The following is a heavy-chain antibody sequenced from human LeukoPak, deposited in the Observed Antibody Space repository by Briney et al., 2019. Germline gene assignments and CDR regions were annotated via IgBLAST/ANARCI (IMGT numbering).Heavy chain of an antibody. CDR3: AKDPRSCSGGSCPNWFDP. Sequence: GGSLRLSCAASGFTFSSYGMHWVRQAPGKGLEWVAVIWYDGSNKYYADSVKGSFTISRDNSKNTLYLQMNSLRAEDTAVYYCAKDPRSCSGGSCPNWFDPWGQGTLVTVSS. J-gene: IGHJ5*02. D-gene: IGHD2-15*01. CDR2: IWYDGSNK. CDR1: GFTFSSYG. V-gene: IGHV3-33*06.